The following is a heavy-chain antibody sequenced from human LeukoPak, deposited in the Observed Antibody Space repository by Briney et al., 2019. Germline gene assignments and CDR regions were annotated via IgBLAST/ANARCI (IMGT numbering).Heavy chain of an antibody. CDR2: ISSSSSYI. D-gene: IGHD1-26*01. J-gene: IGHJ4*02. CDR1: GFTFSSYS. CDR3: ARDPARVGATDFDY. V-gene: IGHV3-21*01. Sequence: PGRSLRLSCAASGFTFSSYSMNWVRQAPGRGLEWVSSISSSSSYIYYADSVKGRFTISRDNAKNSLYLQMNSLRAEDTAVYYCARDPARVGATDFDYWGQGTLVTVSS.